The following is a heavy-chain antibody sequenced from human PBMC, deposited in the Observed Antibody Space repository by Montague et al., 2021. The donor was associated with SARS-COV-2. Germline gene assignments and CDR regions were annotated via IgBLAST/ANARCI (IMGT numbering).Heavy chain of an antibody. Sequence: SETLSLICAVYGGSFSDYHWTWIRQSPGEGLEWIGQINYGGSTKYNPSLKSRVTISIDTSKNRFSLKLTSVTAADTAVYYCARGAPGYWGQGTLVTVSS. J-gene: IGHJ4*02. CDR2: INYGGST. V-gene: IGHV4-34*01. CDR3: ARGAPGY. D-gene: IGHD1-1*01. CDR1: GGSFSDYH.